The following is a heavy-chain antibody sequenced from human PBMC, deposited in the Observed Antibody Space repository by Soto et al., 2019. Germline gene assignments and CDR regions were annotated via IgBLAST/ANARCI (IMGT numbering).Heavy chain of an antibody. CDR1: GFTFSTFA. V-gene: IGHV3-23*01. J-gene: IGHJ4*02. CDR2: ISGSGGNT. D-gene: IGHD2-15*01. CDR3: EPPLLRSVNDFEY. Sequence: EGQMLESGGGLVQPGGSLRLSCATSGFTFSTFALSWVRQAPGKGLEWVAAISGSGGNTHYADSVKGRFTISRDNSKSTLYLQMTSLRAEDAAVYYCEPPLLRSVNDFEYWGQGTLVTVSS.